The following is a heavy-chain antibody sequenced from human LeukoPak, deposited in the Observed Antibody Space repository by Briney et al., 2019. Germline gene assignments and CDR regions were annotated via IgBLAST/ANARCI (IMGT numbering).Heavy chain of an antibody. J-gene: IGHJ3*02. D-gene: IGHD1-26*01. Sequence: GRSLRLSCAASGFTFDDYAMHWVRQAPGKGLEWVSGISWNSNSIGYADSVKGRFTISRDNAKNSLYLQMNSLRAEDTAVYYCAREGEWELLDAFDIWGQGTMVTVSS. V-gene: IGHV3-9*01. CDR2: ISWNSNSI. CDR3: AREGEWELLDAFDI. CDR1: GFTFDDYA.